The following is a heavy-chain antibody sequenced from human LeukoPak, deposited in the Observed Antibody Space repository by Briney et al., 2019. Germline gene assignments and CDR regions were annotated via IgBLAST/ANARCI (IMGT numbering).Heavy chain of an antibody. V-gene: IGHV6-1*01. CDR2: TYYRSKWYN. CDR1: GDSVSSNSAA. CDR3: ARAPRRYCSSTSCYDYFDY. Sequence: SQTLSLTCAISGDSVSSNSAAWNWIRQSPSRGLEWLGRTYYRSKWYNDYAVSVKSRITINPDTSKNQFSLQLNSVTPEDTAVYYCARAPRRYCSSTSCYDYFDYWGQGALVTVSS. D-gene: IGHD2-2*01. J-gene: IGHJ4*02.